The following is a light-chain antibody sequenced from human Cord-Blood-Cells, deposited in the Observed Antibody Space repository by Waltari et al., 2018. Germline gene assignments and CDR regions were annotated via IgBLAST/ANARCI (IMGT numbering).Light chain of an antibody. J-gene: IGKJ1*01. CDR3: QHYGSSPRT. CDR2: GAP. CDR1: QSVSSSY. Sequence: EIVLTQSPGTLSLSPGERATLPCRASQSVSSSYLAWYQQNPGQTPRLLIYGAPSRATGLPDRFSGSASGTDFTLTISILEPEDFAVYYCQHYGSSPRTFGQGTKVEIK. V-gene: IGKV3-20*01.